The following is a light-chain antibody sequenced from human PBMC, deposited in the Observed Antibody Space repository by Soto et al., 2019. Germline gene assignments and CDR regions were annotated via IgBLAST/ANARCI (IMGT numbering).Light chain of an antibody. V-gene: IGKV1-39*01. CDR1: QSISSY. CDR2: ASS. Sequence: DIQMTQSPSSLSASVGGRVTITCRASQSISSYLNWYQQKPGKAPKLLIYASSTLQSGVPSRFTGSASGTDFTLTISRLQPEDFATYYCQQNYNIPRTFGQGTKVEIK. J-gene: IGKJ1*01. CDR3: QQNYNIPRT.